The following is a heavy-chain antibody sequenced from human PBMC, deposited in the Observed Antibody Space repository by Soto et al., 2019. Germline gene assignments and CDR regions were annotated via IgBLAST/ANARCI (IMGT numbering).Heavy chain of an antibody. V-gene: IGHV3-30-3*01. Sequence: QVQLVESGGGVVQPGRSLRLSCAASGFTFGSYAMHWVRQAPGKGLEWVAVISYDGSNKYYADSVKGRFTISRDNFKNSLYLQMNSLRAEDTAVYYCARDEIRFSWAYGMDVWGQGTTVTVSS. CDR3: ARDEIRFSWAYGMDV. D-gene: IGHD3-3*01. J-gene: IGHJ6*02. CDR1: GFTFGSYA. CDR2: ISYDGSNK.